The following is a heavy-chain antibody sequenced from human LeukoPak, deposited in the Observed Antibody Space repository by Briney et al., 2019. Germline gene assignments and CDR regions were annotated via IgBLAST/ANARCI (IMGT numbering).Heavy chain of an antibody. CDR3: AREVLRSGWYGGAFDY. Sequence: SETLSLTCTVSGGSVSSHYWSWIRQPPGKGLEWIGYIYDSGSINYNPSLKSRVTISVDTSKNQFSLKLSSVTAADTAVYYCAREVLRSGWYGGAFDYWGQGTLVTVST. D-gene: IGHD6-19*01. V-gene: IGHV4-59*02. CDR1: GGSVSSHY. J-gene: IGHJ4*02. CDR2: IYDSGSI.